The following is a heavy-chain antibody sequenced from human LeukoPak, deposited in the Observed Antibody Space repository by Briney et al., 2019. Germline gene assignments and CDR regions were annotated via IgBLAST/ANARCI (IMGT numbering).Heavy chain of an antibody. CDR1: EFTFSSYW. CDR3: ARENDQGFDY. Sequence: GGSLRLSCAASEFTFSSYWMSWVRQAPGKGLEWVSSFGTRSTSIYYARSVTGRFIISRDNAKNSLYLQMNSLRAEDTAVYYCARENDQGFDYWGQGTLVTVSS. D-gene: IGHD3-16*01. CDR2: FGTRSTSI. V-gene: IGHV3-21*01. J-gene: IGHJ4*02.